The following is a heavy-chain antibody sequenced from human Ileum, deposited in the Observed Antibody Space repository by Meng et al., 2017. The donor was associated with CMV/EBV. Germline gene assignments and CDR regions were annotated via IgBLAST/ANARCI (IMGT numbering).Heavy chain of an antibody. J-gene: IGHJ4*02. CDR1: LSGNY. D-gene: IGHD2-2*01. CDR2: LTHSGST. CDR3: ARVPQGYCSRASCYHYFDD. V-gene: IGHV4-34*01. Sequence: LSGNYWKSVRQPPGKGREWIGILTHSGSTTYNPPLQSRVTISVAMSKNQFSLRLNSVTAADTAVYYCARVPQGYCSRASCYHYFDDWGQGTLVTVSS.